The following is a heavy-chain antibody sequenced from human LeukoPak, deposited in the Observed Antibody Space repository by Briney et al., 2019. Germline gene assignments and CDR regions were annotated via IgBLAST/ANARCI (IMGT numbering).Heavy chain of an antibody. CDR1: GYSISSGYY. Sequence: PSETLSLTCAVSGYSISSGYYWGWIRQPPGKGLEWIGSIYHSGSTYYNPSLKSRVTISVDTSKNQFSLKLSSVTAADTAVYYCARDIGNGGSFSFGYWGQGTLVTVSS. D-gene: IGHD1-26*01. J-gene: IGHJ4*02. CDR3: ARDIGNGGSFSFGY. V-gene: IGHV4-38-2*02. CDR2: IYHSGST.